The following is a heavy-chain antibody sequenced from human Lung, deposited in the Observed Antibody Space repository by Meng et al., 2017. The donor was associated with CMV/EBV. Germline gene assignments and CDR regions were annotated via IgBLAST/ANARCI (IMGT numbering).Heavy chain of an antibody. J-gene: IGHJ4*02. D-gene: IGHD2-2*01. CDR1: GFTFSSYG. CDR3: AKGVSHCSSTSCSNFDY. V-gene: IGHV3-30*02. CDR2: IRYDGSNK. Sequence: GESLKISCAASGFTFSSYGMHWVRQAPGKGLEWVAFIRYDGSNKYYADSVKGRFTISRDNSKNTLYLQMNSLRAEDTAVYYCAKGVSHCSSTSCSNFDYWXQGTLVXVSS.